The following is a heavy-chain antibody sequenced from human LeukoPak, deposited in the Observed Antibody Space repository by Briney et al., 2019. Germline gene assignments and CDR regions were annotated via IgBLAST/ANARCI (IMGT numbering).Heavy chain of an antibody. Sequence: TGGSLRLSCVASGFTFSSYGMHWVRQAPGKGLEWVAVISYDGSNKYYADSVKGRFTISRDNSKNTLYLQMNSLRAEDTAVYYCAREAEAFDIWGQGTMVTVSS. V-gene: IGHV3-30*19. CDR2: ISYDGSNK. J-gene: IGHJ3*02. CDR3: AREAEAFDI. CDR1: GFTFSSYG.